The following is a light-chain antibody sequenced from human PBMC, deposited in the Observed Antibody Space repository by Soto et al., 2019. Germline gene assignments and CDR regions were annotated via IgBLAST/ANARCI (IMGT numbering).Light chain of an antibody. Sequence: EIVLTQSPATLSLSPGETATLSCRASQSVSSSLAWYQQKPGQTPRLLIYDASNRATGIPARFSGSGSGTXXXXXXXXLEPXDFXXXXXXXRSSWPLTFGGGTKVKIK. CDR1: QSVSSS. J-gene: IGKJ4*01. V-gene: IGKV3-11*01. CDR3: XXRSSWPLT. CDR2: DAS.